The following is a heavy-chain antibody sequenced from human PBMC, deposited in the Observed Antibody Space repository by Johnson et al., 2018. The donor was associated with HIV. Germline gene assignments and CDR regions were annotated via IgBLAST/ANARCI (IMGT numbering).Heavy chain of an antibody. Sequence: QVQLVESGGGVVQPGRSLRLSCAASGFTFSSYAMHWVRQAPGKGLEWVAVISYDGSNKYYADSVKGRFTISRDNSKNTLYLQMNSRRVEDTAVYYCAKDRGSPGIPAAFDIWGQGTIVTVSS. D-gene: IGHD1-26*01. V-gene: IGHV3-30*04. CDR2: ISYDGSNK. J-gene: IGHJ3*02. CDR3: AKDRGSPGIPAAFDI. CDR1: GFTFSSYA.